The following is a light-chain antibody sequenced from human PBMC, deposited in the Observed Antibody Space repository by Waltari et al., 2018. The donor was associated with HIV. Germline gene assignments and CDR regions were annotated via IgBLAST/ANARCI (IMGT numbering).Light chain of an antibody. J-gene: IGLJ3*02. CDR1: HSNIGNNA. CDR3: ASWDDRLNGWV. V-gene: IGLV1-36*01. CDR2: YND. Sequence: QSVLTQPPSLSEPPRQRVTISCSGSHSNIGNNAVNWYQQLPGKAPKLLIYYNDLLPSWVSDRFSGSRSGTSASLAISGLQSEDEAHYYCASWDDRLNGWVFGGGTQLTVL.